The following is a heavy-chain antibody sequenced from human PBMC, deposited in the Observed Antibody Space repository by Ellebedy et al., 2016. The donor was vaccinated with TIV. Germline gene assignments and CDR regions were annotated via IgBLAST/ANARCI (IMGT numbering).Heavy chain of an antibody. D-gene: IGHD3-22*01. CDR2: ISAYNGNT. Sequence: ASVKVSCKASGGTFSSYAISWVRQAPGQGLEWMGWISAYNGNTNYAQKLQGRVTITADESTSTAYMELSSLRSEDTAVYYCARDVDVYDSSGYGYWGQGTLVTVSS. CDR3: ARDVDVYDSSGYGY. CDR1: GGTFSSYA. J-gene: IGHJ4*02. V-gene: IGHV1-69*13.